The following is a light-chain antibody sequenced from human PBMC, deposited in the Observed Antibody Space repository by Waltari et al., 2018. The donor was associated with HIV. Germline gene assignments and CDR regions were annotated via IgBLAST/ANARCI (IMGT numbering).Light chain of an antibody. CDR3: CSYAGSKTYV. Sequence: QSALTQTRSVSGSPGPSVSISCTGTSSDVGGYNYVSWYQQHPGKAPILIIYDVTKRPSGVPDRFTGSKSGDTASLTMSGLQAEDEADYYCCSYAGSKTYVFGTGTKVTVL. J-gene: IGLJ1*01. CDR1: SSDVGGYNY. V-gene: IGLV2-11*01. CDR2: DVT.